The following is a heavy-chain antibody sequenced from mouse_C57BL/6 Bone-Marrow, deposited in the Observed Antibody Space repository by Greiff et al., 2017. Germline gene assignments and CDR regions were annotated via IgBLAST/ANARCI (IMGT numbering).Heavy chain of an antibody. Sequence: VQLQQSGPELVKPGASVKISCKASGYSFTDYNMNWVKQSNGKSLEWIGVIYPNYGTTSYNQKFKGKATFTADTSSNTAYMQLSSLTTEDSAVYYCARLITTVIDYWGQGTTLTVSS. J-gene: IGHJ2*01. CDR3: ARLITTVIDY. CDR1: GYSFTDYN. V-gene: IGHV1-39*01. CDR2: IYPNYGTT. D-gene: IGHD1-1*01.